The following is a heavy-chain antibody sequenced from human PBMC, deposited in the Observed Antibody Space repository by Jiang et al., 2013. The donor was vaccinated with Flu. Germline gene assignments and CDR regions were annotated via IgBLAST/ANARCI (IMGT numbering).Heavy chain of an antibody. D-gene: IGHD4-17*01. CDR1: GGSISSSSYY. V-gene: IGHV4-39*07. Sequence: GSGLVKPSETLSLTCTVSGGSISSSSYYWGWIRQPPGKGLEWIGSIYYSGSTYYNPSLKSRVTISVDTSKNQFSLKLSSVTAADTAVYYCARHYGDYRLDYWGQGTLVTVSS. CDR2: IYYSGST. CDR3: ARHYGDYRLDY. J-gene: IGHJ4*02.